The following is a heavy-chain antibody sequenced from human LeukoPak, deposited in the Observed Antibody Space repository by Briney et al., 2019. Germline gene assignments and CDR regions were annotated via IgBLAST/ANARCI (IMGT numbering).Heavy chain of an antibody. CDR3: ARDSRDIVVVVAAKNWFDP. CDR1: GGTFSSYA. J-gene: IGHJ5*02. CDR2: IIPIFGTA. D-gene: IGHD2-15*01. Sequence: GASVKVSCKASGGTFSSYAISWVRQAPGQGLEWMGGIIPIFGTANYAQKFQGRVTITADKSTSTAYMELSSLRSEDTAVYYCARDSRDIVVVVAAKNWFDPWGQGTLVTVSS. V-gene: IGHV1-69*06.